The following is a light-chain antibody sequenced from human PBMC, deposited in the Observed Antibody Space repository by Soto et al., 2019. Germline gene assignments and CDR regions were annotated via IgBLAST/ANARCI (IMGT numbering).Light chain of an antibody. CDR2: AAS. J-gene: IGKJ2*01. Sequence: DIQLTQSPSFLSASVGDRVTITCRASQGISSYLAWYQQKPGKAPKLLIYAASTLQSGVPSRFSCSGSGTEFTLTISSLPPEDFATYYCQQLNSYPYTFGQGTKLEIK. CDR1: QGISSY. V-gene: IGKV1-9*01. CDR3: QQLNSYPYT.